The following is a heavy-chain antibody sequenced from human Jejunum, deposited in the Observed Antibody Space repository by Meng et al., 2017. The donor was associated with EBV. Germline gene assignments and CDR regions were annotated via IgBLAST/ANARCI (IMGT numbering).Heavy chain of an antibody. D-gene: IGHD3-22*01. CDR1: GGSVSSGSSY. Sequence: HVQRQEPGPGLGKPSETLALTCAASGGSVSSGSSYWSWIGQPPGKGLEWIGFVSDYGSTRYNSSLKSRITISADTSKNQFSLKLTSVTPADTAIYYCARDFSSGYFAYWGQGTLVTVSS. V-gene: IGHV4-61*01. CDR3: ARDFSSGYFAY. J-gene: IGHJ4*02. CDR2: VSDYGST.